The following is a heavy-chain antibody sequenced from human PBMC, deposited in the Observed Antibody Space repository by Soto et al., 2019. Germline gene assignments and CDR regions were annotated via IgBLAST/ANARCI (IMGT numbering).Heavy chain of an antibody. V-gene: IGHV5-51*01. J-gene: IGHJ6*02. CDR2: IYPGDSDT. CDR3: ATSILGYCSGGSCEHLSYYYGMDV. CDR1: GYSFSSDW. D-gene: IGHD2-15*01. Sequence: GESLRISCKGSGYSFSSDWIGWVRQMPGKGLEWMGIIYPGDSDTRYSPSFQGQVTISADKSISTAYLQWSSLKASDTAMYYCATSILGYCSGGSCEHLSYYYGMDVWGQGTTVSVSS.